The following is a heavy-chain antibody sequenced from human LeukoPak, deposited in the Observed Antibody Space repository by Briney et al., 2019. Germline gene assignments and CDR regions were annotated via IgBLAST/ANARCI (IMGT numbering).Heavy chain of an antibody. Sequence: TGGSLRLSCAASGFTFNNYWMNWVRQAPGKGLEWVANIKHDGSEKYYVDSVEGRFTISRDNAKNTLYLEMNSLRAEDTAVYYCARVRFLEWSAYWGQGTVVTVSS. D-gene: IGHD3-3*01. V-gene: IGHV3-7*01. CDR2: IKHDGSEK. J-gene: IGHJ4*02. CDR3: ARVRFLEWSAY. CDR1: GFTFNNYW.